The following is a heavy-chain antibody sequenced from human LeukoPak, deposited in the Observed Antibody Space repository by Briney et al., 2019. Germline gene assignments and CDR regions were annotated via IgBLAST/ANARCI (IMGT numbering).Heavy chain of an antibody. CDR3: ARDPLWFGELSLGYVPLDY. CDR1: GFTFSSYS. V-gene: IGHV3-21*01. Sequence: GGSLRLSCAASGFTFSSYSMNWVRQAPGKGLEWVSSISSSSSYIYYADSVKGRFTISRDNAKNSLYLQMNSLRAEDTAVYYCARDPLWFGELSLGYVPLDYWGQGTLVTVSS. J-gene: IGHJ4*02. D-gene: IGHD3-10*01. CDR2: ISSSSSYI.